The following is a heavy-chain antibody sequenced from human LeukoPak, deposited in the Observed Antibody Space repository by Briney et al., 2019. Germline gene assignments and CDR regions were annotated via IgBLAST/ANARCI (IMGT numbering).Heavy chain of an antibody. V-gene: IGHV3-53*01. CDR2: LYGGTT. CDR1: GFTLSSYA. J-gene: IGHJ4*02. Sequence: PGGSLRLSCAASGFTLSSYAMTWVRQAPDMGLEWVSVLYGGTTYYADSVKGRFTISRDNSKNTVYLQMDSLRAEDTAVYYCAREPGTDYRKYYFDYWGQGTLVTVSS. D-gene: IGHD3/OR15-3a*01. CDR3: AREPGTDYRKYYFDY.